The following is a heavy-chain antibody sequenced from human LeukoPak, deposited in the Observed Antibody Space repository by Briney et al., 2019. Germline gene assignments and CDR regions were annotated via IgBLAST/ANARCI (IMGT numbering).Heavy chain of an antibody. CDR3: ARDITGWYDYCMDV. V-gene: IGHV4-4*07. J-gene: IGHJ6*03. CDR1: GGSISTYY. D-gene: IGHD6-19*01. CDR2: IQNSGST. Sequence: SGTLSLTCTVSGGSISTYYWSWIREAAGKGLEWIGRIQNSGSTNYNPSLKSRVSMSVDPSRNLFSLNLSSVTAADTAVYFCARDITGWYDYCMDVWGKGTTVTVSS.